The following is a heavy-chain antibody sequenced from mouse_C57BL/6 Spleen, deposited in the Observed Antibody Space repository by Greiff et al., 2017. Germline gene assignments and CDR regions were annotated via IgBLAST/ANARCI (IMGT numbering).Heavy chain of an antibody. D-gene: IGHD4-1*01. CDR3: ARELGGYAMDD. CDR2: IDPSDSYT. Sequence: QVQLQQPGAELVKPGASVKLSCKASGYTFTSYWMQWVKQRPGQGLEWIGEIDPSDSYTNYNQKFTGKATLTVATSSSTAYMQLSSLTSEDSAVYYCARELGGYAMDDWGKGTSVTVSS. V-gene: IGHV1-50*01. J-gene: IGHJ4*01. CDR1: GYTFTSYW.